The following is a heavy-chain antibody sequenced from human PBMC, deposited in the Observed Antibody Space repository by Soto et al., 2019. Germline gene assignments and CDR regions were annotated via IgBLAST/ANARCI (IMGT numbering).Heavy chain of an antibody. Sequence: QVQLVESGGGVVQPGRSLRLSCAASGFTFSSYGMHWVRQAPGKGLEWVAVIWYDGSNKYYADSVKGRFTISRDNSKNTLYLQMNSLRAEDTAVYYWAREAYGSGSQGYYYYGMDVWGQGTTVTVSS. J-gene: IGHJ6*02. CDR3: AREAYGSGSQGYYYYGMDV. CDR2: IWYDGSNK. V-gene: IGHV3-33*01. CDR1: GFTFSSYG. D-gene: IGHD3-10*01.